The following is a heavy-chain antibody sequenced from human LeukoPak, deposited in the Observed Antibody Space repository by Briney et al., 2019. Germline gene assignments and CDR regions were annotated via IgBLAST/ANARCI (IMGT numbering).Heavy chain of an antibody. V-gene: IGHV4-34*01. Sequence: SETLSLTCAVYGGSFSGHYWSWIRQPPGEGLEWTGEITNSGTTNYNPSLESRLTMSIDTSRNQFSLKLSSVTAADTAVYYCARLITPTSGSNWFDPWGQGTLVTVSS. CDR1: GGSFSGHY. CDR2: ITNSGTT. D-gene: IGHD3-10*01. J-gene: IGHJ5*02. CDR3: ARLITPTSGSNWFDP.